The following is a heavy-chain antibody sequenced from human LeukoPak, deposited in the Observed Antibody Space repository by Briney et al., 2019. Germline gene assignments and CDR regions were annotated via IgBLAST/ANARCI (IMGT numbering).Heavy chain of an antibody. Sequence: PGGSLRLSCAASGFTFSTYAMTWVRQAPGKGLEWVSGIGGNGGITFYADSVKGRFIISRDNSQNTLYLQMHGLRAEDTAVYYCAREGTIMMLIPHVDYWGQGTLVTVSS. V-gene: IGHV3-23*01. CDR3: AREGTIMMLIPHVDY. D-gene: IGHD3-9*01. J-gene: IGHJ4*02. CDR1: GFTFSTYA. CDR2: IGGNGGIT.